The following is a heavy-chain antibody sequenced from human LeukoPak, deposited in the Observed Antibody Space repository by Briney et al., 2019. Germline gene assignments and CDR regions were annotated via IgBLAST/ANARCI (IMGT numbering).Heavy chain of an antibody. Sequence: PGGSLRLSCAASGFTFSSDGMHWVRQAPGKGLEWVAFIRYDGSNKYSADSAKGRFTLSRDNSKNTLYLQMNSLRAEDTAVYYCARDRYFSNYNWGKGTTVTVSS. V-gene: IGHV3-30*02. D-gene: IGHD4-11*01. CDR2: IRYDGSNK. CDR1: GFTFSSDG. J-gene: IGHJ6*04. CDR3: ARDRYFSNYN.